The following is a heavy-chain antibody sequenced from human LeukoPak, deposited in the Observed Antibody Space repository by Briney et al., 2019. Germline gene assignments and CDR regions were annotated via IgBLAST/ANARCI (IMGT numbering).Heavy chain of an antibody. CDR2: ISYDGSNK. V-gene: IGHV3-30-3*01. J-gene: IGHJ6*02. Sequence: GGSLRLSCAASGFTVSSYAMHWVRQAPGKGLEWVAVISYDGSNKYYAGSVKGRFTISRDNSKNTLYLQMNSLRAEDTAVYYCARGDYSNLYYYYGMDVWGQGTTVTVSS. CDR3: ARGDYSNLYYYYGMDV. D-gene: IGHD4-11*01. CDR1: GFTVSSYA.